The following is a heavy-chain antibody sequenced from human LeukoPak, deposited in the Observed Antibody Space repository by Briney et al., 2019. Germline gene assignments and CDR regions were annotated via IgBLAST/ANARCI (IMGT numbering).Heavy chain of an antibody. J-gene: IGHJ4*02. CDR3: GREWAVDF. CDR1: GGSISSSSYY. CDR2: IYYSGST. V-gene: IGHV4-39*02. Sequence: SETLSLTCTVSGGSISSSSYYWGWIRQPPGKGLEWIGSIYYSGSTYYNPSLKSRVTISVDTSKNQFSLKLSSVTAADTAVYYCGREWAVDFWGQGTLVTVSS.